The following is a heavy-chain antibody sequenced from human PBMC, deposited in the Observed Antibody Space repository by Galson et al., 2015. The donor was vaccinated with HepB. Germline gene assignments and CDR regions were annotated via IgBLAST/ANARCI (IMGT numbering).Heavy chain of an antibody. CDR1: GGTFSSYT. V-gene: IGHV1-69*02. CDR3: ARTRQAGYGDYGEPRTFDY. Sequence: SVKVSCKASGGTFSSYTISWVRQAPGQGLEWMGRIIPILGIANYAQKFQGRVTITADKSTSTAYMELSSLRSEDTAVYYCARTRQAGYGDYGEPRTFDYWGQGTLVTVSS. J-gene: IGHJ4*02. CDR2: IIPILGIA. D-gene: IGHD4-17*01.